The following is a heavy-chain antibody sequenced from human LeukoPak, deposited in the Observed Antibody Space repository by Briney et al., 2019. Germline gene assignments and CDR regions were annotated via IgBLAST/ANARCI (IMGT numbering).Heavy chain of an antibody. CDR2: IRRGGSPI. V-gene: IGHV3-48*01. D-gene: IGHD6-19*01. J-gene: IGHJ6*02. CDR1: AFTLSCHS. CDR3: ARDNSSGWSDFHYYGMDV. Sequence: PARSLTLSCAASAFTLSCHSMNWVSQPAGRGLEWLSFIRRGGSPIHYAGSVKGGYSISRDSAKNSLYLRMNSLRAEDTAVYYCARDNSSGWSDFHYYGMDVWGQGTTVIVSS.